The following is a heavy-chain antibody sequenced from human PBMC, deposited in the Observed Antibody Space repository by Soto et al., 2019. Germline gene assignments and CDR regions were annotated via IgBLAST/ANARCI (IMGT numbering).Heavy chain of an antibody. V-gene: IGHV1-2*02. Sequence: ASVKVSCKASGYTFTGYYMHWVRQAPGQGLEWMGWINPNSGGTNYAQKFQGRVTMTRDTSISTAYMELSRLRSDDTAGYYCARIGRNYYYYGMDAWGQGTTVTVSS. CDR3: ARIGRNYYYYGMDA. CDR1: GYTFTGYY. J-gene: IGHJ6*02. D-gene: IGHD1-26*01. CDR2: INPNSGGT.